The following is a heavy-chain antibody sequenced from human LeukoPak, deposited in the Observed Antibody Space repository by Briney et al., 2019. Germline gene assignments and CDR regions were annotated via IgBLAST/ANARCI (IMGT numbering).Heavy chain of an antibody. V-gene: IGHV3-23*01. D-gene: IGHD3-16*01. Sequence: GGSLRLSCAASGFTFSSYGMSWVRQAPGKGLEWVSAISGSGGSTYYADSVKGRFTISRDNSKNTVDLQMNSLRAEDTAVYYCARDVIYDSEIYSYGDSWGQGTLVTVSS. CDR3: ARDVIYDSEIYSYGDS. J-gene: IGHJ4*02. CDR1: GFTFSSYG. CDR2: ISGSGGST.